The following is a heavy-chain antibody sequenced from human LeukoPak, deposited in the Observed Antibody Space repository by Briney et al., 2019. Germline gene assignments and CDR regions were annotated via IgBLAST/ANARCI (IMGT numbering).Heavy chain of an antibody. CDR1: GYTFTSYG. CDR2: ISAYNGNT. J-gene: IGHJ6*03. V-gene: IGHV1-18*01. D-gene: IGHD1-26*01. CDR3: ARDIGRPEGGYYYMDV. Sequence: GASVKVSCKASGYTFTSYGISWVRQAPGQGLEWMGWISAYNGNTNYAQKFQGRVTITADTSTSTAYMELTSLRSEDTAMYYCARDIGRPEGGYYYMDVWGKGTTVIVSS.